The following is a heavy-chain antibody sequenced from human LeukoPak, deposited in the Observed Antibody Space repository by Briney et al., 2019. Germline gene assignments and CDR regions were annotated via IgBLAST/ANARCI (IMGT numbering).Heavy chain of an antibody. Sequence: ASVKVSCKASGGTFSSYAISWVRQAPGQGLEWMGWINPNSGGTNYAQKFQGRVTMTRDTSISTAYMELSRLRSDDTAVYYCAREGVGVPAAWGAFDIWGQGTMVTVSS. D-gene: IGHD2-2*01. CDR1: GGTFSSYA. CDR3: AREGVGVPAAWGAFDI. J-gene: IGHJ3*02. CDR2: INPNSGGT. V-gene: IGHV1-2*02.